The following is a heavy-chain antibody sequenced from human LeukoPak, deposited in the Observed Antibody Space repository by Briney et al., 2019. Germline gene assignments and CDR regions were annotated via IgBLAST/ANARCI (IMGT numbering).Heavy chain of an antibody. CDR2: IRDSGAST. Sequence: GGSLRLPCAASGFTFLTYAMSWVRQAPGKGLQWVSVIRDSGASTYYAVSVKGRFTISRDNSKNTLYLQMNSLRAEDTAVYYCAKAGRSGWYPGWPFDIWGQGTMVTVSS. CDR1: GFTFLTYA. D-gene: IGHD6-19*01. CDR3: AKAGRSGWYPGWPFDI. J-gene: IGHJ3*02. V-gene: IGHV3-23*01.